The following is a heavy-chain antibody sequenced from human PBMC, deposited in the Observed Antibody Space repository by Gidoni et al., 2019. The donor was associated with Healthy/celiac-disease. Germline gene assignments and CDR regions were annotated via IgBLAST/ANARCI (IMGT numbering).Heavy chain of an antibody. CDR3: ARVPSMITFGGVIAYTYGMDV. CDR1: GRTFSSYA. CDR2: IIPICGTA. V-gene: IGHV1-69*01. D-gene: IGHD3-16*02. J-gene: IGHJ6*02. Sequence: QVQLVQSGAEVKQPGSSVTVSCKASGRTFSSYAISWVRQAPGQGLEWMGGIIPICGTANYAQKFQGRVTITADESTSTAYMELSSLRSEDTAVYYCARVPSMITFGGVIAYTYGMDVWGQGTTVTVSS.